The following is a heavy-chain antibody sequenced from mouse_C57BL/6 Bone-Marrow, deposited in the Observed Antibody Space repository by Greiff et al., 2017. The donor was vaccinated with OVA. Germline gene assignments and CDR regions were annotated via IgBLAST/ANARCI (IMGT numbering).Heavy chain of an antibody. J-gene: IGHJ4*01. CDR2: ISGGGGNT. D-gene: IGHD3-3*01. V-gene: IGHV5-9*01. Sequence: EVKLVESGGGLVKPGGSLKLSCAASGFTFSSYTMSWVRQTPEKRLEWVATISGGGGNTYYPDSVKGRFTISRDNAKNTLYLQMSSLKSEDTALYYCARHRGNYAMYYWGQGTSVTVSS. CDR3: ARHRGNYAMYY. CDR1: GFTFSSYT.